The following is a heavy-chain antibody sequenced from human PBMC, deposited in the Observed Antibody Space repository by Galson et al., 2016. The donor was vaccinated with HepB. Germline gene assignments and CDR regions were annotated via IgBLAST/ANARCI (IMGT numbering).Heavy chain of an antibody. CDR1: GFTFSSFT. V-gene: IGHV3-21*01. CDR2: IGGVSVTYI. J-gene: IGHJ6*02. CDR3: AGASPGMDV. Sequence: SLRLSCAASGFTFSSFTMNWVRQAPGKGLEWVSCIGGVSVTYIYYADSVKGRFTISRDNAKNSLYLQMNSLGAEDTAGYYCAGASPGMDVWGQGTTVTVSS.